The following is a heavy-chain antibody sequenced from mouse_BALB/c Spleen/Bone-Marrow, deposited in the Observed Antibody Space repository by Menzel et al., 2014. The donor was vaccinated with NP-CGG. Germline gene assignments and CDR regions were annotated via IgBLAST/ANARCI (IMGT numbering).Heavy chain of an antibody. Sequence: EVQLQQSGAELVKPGASVKLSCTASGFNIKDTYIHWVKQRPEQGLEWIGRIDPANGNTKYDPKFQGKATITADTPSNTAYLHLSSLTSEDTAVYYCARYRYYGSSGWDYWGQGTSVTVSS. V-gene: IGHV14-3*02. J-gene: IGHJ4*01. CDR3: ARYRYYGSSGWDY. CDR2: IDPANGNT. CDR1: GFNIKDTY. D-gene: IGHD1-1*01.